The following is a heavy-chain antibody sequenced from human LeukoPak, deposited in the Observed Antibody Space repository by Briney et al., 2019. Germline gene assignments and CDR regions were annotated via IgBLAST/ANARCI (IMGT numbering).Heavy chain of an antibody. CDR2: ISYDGNIQ. V-gene: IGHV3-30*04. CDR3: TRGRWWLPY. CDR1: GFTSTDYA. D-gene: IGHD2-15*01. J-gene: IGHJ4*02. Sequence: GGSLRLSCAASGFTSTDYAFHWVRQTPGKGLEWVAVISYDGNIQYYGESVRGRATISRDNSKNTVFLEINSLRREDTAVYYCTRGRWWLPYWGQGTLVTVSS.